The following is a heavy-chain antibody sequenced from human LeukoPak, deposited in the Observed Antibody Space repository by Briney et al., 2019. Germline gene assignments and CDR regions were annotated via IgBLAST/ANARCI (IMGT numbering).Heavy chain of an antibody. J-gene: IGHJ4*02. Sequence: GGSLRLSCTASGFTLSTYWMSWVRQAPGKGLEWVGRIKSKTDGGTTDYAAPVKGRFTISRDDSKNTLYLQMNSLKTEDTAVYYCTAPDYYDSSGPYYFDYWGQGTLVTVSS. CDR2: IKSKTDGGTT. CDR3: TAPDYYDSSGPYYFDY. V-gene: IGHV3-15*01. D-gene: IGHD3-22*01. CDR1: GFTLSTYW.